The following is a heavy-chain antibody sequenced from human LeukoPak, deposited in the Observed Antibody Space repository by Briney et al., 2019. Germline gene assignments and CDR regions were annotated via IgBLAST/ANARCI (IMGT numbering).Heavy chain of an antibody. D-gene: IGHD3-22*01. Sequence: GGSLRLSCAASGFTFDDYAMHWVRQAPGKGLEWASGISWNSGSIGYADSVKGRFTISRDNAKNSLYLQMNSLRAEDTALYYCAKASSYDSSGYPDYWGQGTLVTVSS. J-gene: IGHJ4*02. CDR2: ISWNSGSI. V-gene: IGHV3-9*01. CDR1: GFTFDDYA. CDR3: AKASSYDSSGYPDY.